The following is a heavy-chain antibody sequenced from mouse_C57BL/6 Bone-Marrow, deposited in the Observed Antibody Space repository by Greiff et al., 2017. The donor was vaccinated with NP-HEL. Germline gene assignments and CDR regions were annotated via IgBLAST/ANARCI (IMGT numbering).Heavy chain of an antibody. CDR2: ISSGGSSP. V-gene: IGHV5-6*01. Sequence: EVKLVESGGDLVKPGGSLKLSCAASGFTFSSYGMSWVRQTPDKRLEWVATISSGGSSPYYPDSVQGRFTISRDNAKNTLYLQMSSLKSEDTAMYCCAKRYAMDYWGQGTSVTVSS. CDR1: GFTFSSYG. CDR3: AKRYAMDY. J-gene: IGHJ4*01.